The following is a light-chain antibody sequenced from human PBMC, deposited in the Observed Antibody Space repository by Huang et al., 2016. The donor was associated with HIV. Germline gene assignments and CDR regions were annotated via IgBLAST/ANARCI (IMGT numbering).Light chain of an antibody. CDR2: GAS. J-gene: IGKJ2*01. CDR3: QQYNDWPPDPT. V-gene: IGKV3D-15*01. CDR1: QSVSSN. Sequence: EIVLTQSPATLSASPGERVTLACRASQSVSSNLAWLQQQPGQAPRLLSYGASSRATGIPVRFSGSGSGTEFTLTISSLQSEDFAFYYCQQYNDWPPDPTFGQGAKLDTK.